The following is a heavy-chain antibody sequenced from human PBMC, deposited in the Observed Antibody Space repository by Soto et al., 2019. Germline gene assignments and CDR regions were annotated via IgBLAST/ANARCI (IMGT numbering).Heavy chain of an antibody. V-gene: IGHV1-2*02. Sequence: ASVKVSCKASGYTFTGYYMHWVRQAPGQGLEGMGWINPNSGGTNYAQKFQGRVTMTRDTSISTAYMELSRLRSDDTAVYYCARPLRGIYTFDPWGQGTLVTVSS. CDR1: GYTFTGYY. D-gene: IGHD3-16*01. CDR2: INPNSGGT. J-gene: IGHJ5*02. CDR3: ARPLRGIYTFDP.